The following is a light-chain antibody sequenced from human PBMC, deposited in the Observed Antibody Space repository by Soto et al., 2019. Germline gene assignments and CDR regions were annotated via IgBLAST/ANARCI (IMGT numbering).Light chain of an antibody. CDR3: SSYAGSSPPYV. V-gene: IGLV2-8*01. CDR1: SSDVGGYNY. Sequence: QSVLTQPPSASGSPGQSVTISCTGTSSDVGGYNYVSWYQQHPGKAPKLMIYEVSKRPSGVPDRFSGSKSGNTASLTVSGLQAEDEADYYCSSYAGSSPPYVFGTGTNSPS. J-gene: IGLJ1*01. CDR2: EVS.